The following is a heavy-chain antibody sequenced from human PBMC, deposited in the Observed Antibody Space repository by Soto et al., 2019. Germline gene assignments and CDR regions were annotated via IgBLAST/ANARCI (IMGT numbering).Heavy chain of an antibody. J-gene: IGHJ4*02. V-gene: IGHV3-7*01. D-gene: IGHD1-1*01. CDR3: AAHTGKYWNHFDY. Sequence: GWSLRLSCAASGFTFSTYWMSWACQAPGKGLEWVAHIIQDGSTNYHVDSVKGRFTISRDNARNSLYLQMNSLRAEDTAVYYCAAHTGKYWNHFDYWGLGTLVTVSS. CDR1: GFTFSTYW. CDR2: IIQDGSTN.